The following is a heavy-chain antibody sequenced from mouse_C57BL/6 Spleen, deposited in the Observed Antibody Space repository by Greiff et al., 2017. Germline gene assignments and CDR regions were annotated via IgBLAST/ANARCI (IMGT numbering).Heavy chain of an antibody. CDR3: TTGLRTFLYAMDY. Sequence: EVKLMESGAELVRPGASVKLSCTASGFNIKDYYMHWVKQRPEQGLEWIGRIDPEDGDTEYAPKFQGKATMTADTSSNTAYLQLSSLTSEDTAVYYCTTGLRTFLYAMDYWGQGTSVTVSS. V-gene: IGHV14-1*01. CDR1: GFNIKDYY. D-gene: IGHD2-4*01. CDR2: IDPEDGDT. J-gene: IGHJ4*01.